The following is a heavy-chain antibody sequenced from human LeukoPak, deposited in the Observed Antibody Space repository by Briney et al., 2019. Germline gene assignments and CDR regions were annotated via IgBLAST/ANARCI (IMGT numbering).Heavy chain of an antibody. J-gene: IGHJ4*02. CDR1: GFTFTSHS. D-gene: IGHD4-17*01. CDR2: ISSSSSTI. V-gene: IGHV3-48*02. Sequence: GGSLRLSCAASGFTFTSHSMNWVRQAPGKGLEWISYISSSSSTIYYAGSVKGRFTISRDNAKNSLYLQMSSLRDEDTAVYYCASLMTTVYYFDYWGQGTLVTVSS. CDR3: ASLMTTVYYFDY.